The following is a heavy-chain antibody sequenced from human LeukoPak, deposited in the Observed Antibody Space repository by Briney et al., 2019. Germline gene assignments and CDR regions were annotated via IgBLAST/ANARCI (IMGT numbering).Heavy chain of an antibody. Sequence: ASAKVSCKASGYTFTGYYMHWVRQAPGQGLEWMGWINPNSGGTNYAQKFQGRVTMTRDTSISTAYMELSRLRSDDTAVYYCARAALLWFGELFPHYYFDYWGQGTLVTVSS. J-gene: IGHJ4*02. D-gene: IGHD3-10*01. CDR2: INPNSGGT. V-gene: IGHV1-2*02. CDR1: GYTFTGYY. CDR3: ARAALLWFGELFPHYYFDY.